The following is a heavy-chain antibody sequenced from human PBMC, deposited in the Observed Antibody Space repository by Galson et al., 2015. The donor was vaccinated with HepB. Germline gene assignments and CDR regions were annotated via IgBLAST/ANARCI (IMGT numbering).Heavy chain of an antibody. CDR3: ARDIDRAGGYSTPPAQPH. V-gene: IGHV1-46*01. CDR2: INPSGGST. Sequence: SVKVSCKASGYTFTSYYMHWVRQAPGQGLEWMGIINPSGGSTSYAQKFQGRVTMTRDTSTSTVYMELSSLRSEDTAVYYCARDIDRAGGYSTPPAQPHWGQGTLVTVSS. D-gene: IGHD3-10*01. J-gene: IGHJ4*02. CDR1: GYTFTSYY.